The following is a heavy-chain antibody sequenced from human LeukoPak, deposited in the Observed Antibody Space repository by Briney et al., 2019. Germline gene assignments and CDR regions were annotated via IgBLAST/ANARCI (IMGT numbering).Heavy chain of an antibody. Sequence: GRSLRLSCAASGFTFSSYGMHWVRQAPGKGLEWVAVIWYDGSNKYYADSVKGRFTISRDNSKNTLYLQMNSLRAEDTAVYYCAKVTYYYDSSGLPDYWGQGTLVTVSS. V-gene: IGHV3-33*06. D-gene: IGHD3-22*01. CDR1: GFTFSSYG. J-gene: IGHJ4*02. CDR3: AKVTYYYDSSGLPDY. CDR2: IWYDGSNK.